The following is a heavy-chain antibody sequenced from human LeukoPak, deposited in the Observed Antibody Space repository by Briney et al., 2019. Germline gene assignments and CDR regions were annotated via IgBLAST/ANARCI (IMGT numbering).Heavy chain of an antibody. D-gene: IGHD1-26*01. V-gene: IGHV3-74*01. Sequence: GGSLRLSCAASGFTVSSNYMSWVRQAPGKGLVWVSRINTDGSSTSYADSVKGRFTISRDNAKNSLYLRMNSLRAEDTAVYYCAREGWDSGSYYGWFDPWGQGTLVTVSS. J-gene: IGHJ5*02. CDR2: INTDGSST. CDR3: AREGWDSGSYYGWFDP. CDR1: GFTVSSNY.